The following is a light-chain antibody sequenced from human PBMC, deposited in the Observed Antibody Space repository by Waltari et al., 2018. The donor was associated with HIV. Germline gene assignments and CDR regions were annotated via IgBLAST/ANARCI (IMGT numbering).Light chain of an antibody. CDR3: QVWDSSSDHVV. J-gene: IGLJ2*01. CDR2: YDS. V-gene: IGLV3-21*04. Sequence: SYVLTQPPSVSVAPGNTARITCGGTNIGSTSVHWYQQKPGQAPLLVIYYDSARPSGIPERFSGSNSGNTATLTISRVEAGDEADYYCQVWDSSSDHVVFGGGTNLTVL. CDR1: NIGSTS.